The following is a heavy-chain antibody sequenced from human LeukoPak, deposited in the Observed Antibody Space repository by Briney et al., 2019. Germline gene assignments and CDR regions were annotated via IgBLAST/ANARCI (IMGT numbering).Heavy chain of an antibody. V-gene: IGHV1-46*01. D-gene: IGHD3-10*01. J-gene: IGHJ6*03. CDR3: ASTGGWFGELFHYYYYMDV. Sequence: GASVKVSCKASGYTFTSYYMHWVRQAPGQGLGWMGIINPSGGSTSYAQKFQGRVTMTRDMSTSTVYMELSSLRSEDTAVYYCASTGGWFGELFHYYYYMDVWGKGTTVTVSS. CDR1: GYTFTSYY. CDR2: INPSGGST.